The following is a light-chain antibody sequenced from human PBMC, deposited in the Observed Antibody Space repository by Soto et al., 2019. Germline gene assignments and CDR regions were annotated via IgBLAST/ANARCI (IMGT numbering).Light chain of an antibody. CDR2: EGS. J-gene: IGLJ2*01. Sequence: QSALTQPASVSGSPGQSITISCTGTSSDVGSYNLVSWYQQHPGKAPKVMIYEGSKRPSGVSNRFSGSKSGNTASLTISGLQAEDEADYYCCSYAGSSTHVVSGGGTKLTVL. CDR1: SSDVGSYNL. CDR3: CSYAGSSTHVV. V-gene: IGLV2-23*01.